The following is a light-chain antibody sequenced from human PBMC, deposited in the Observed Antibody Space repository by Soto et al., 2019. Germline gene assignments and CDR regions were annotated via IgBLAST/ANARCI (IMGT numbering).Light chain of an antibody. CDR2: GAS. V-gene: IGKV3-15*01. J-gene: IGKJ2*01. Sequence: EIVMTQSPATLSVSPGERATLSCRASQSVRSNLAWYQQKPGQAPRLLIYGASTRATGIPARFTGSGSGTEFPLTISSLQSEDFAVYYCQQYSDWYTFGQGTKLEI. CDR3: QQYSDWYT. CDR1: QSVRSN.